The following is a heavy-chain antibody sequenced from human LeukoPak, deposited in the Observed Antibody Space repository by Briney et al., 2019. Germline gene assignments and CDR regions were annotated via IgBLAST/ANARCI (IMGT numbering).Heavy chain of an antibody. CDR2: ISQDETEK. D-gene: IGHD3-10*01. J-gene: IGHJ4*02. V-gene: IGHV3-7*01. CDR1: GFTFETFW. Sequence: PGGSLRLSCVASGFTFETFWMSWIRQAPGKGLEWVANISQDETEKYFVDAVKGRFTISRDNSRSTLYLQMNSLRPEDTAIYYCAREGYYGSGSPPSLYLDYWGQGTLVTVSS. CDR3: AREGYYGSGSPPSLYLDY.